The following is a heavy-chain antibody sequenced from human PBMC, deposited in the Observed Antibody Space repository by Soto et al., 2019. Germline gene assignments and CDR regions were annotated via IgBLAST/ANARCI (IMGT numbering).Heavy chain of an antibody. CDR1: GFSLSNARMG. J-gene: IGHJ3*02. CDR3: ARIRDIVVVPAAMSIYYAFDI. Sequence: QVTLKESGPVLVKPTETLTLTCTVSGFSLSNARMGVSWIRQPPGKALEWLAHIFSNDEKSYSTSLKSRLTISKDTSKSQVVLTMTNMDPVDTATYYCARIRDIVVVPAAMSIYYAFDIWGQGTMVTVSS. D-gene: IGHD2-2*01. V-gene: IGHV2-26*01. CDR2: IFSNDEK.